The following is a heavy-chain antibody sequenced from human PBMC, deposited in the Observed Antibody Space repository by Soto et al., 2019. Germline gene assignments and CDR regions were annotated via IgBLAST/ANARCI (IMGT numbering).Heavy chain of an antibody. Sequence: SETLSLTCAVSGYSISSGYYWGWIRQPPGKGLEWIGSIYHSGSTYYNPSLKSRVTISVDTSKNQFSLKLSPVTAADTAVYYCARGFELQWEYYFDYWGQGTLVTVSS. V-gene: IGHV4-38-2*01. CDR2: IYHSGST. D-gene: IGHD1-7*01. CDR3: ARGFELQWEYYFDY. J-gene: IGHJ4*02. CDR1: GYSISSGYY.